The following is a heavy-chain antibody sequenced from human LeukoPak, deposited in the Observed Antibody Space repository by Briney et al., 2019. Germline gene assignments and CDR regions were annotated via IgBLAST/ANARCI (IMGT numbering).Heavy chain of an antibody. V-gene: IGHV1-69*05. CDR1: GGTFSSYA. CDR3: ARTGIAAAGTGFQH. J-gene: IGHJ1*01. D-gene: IGHD6-13*01. Sequence: GASVKVSCKASGGTFSSYAISWVRQAPGQGLEWMGGIIPIFGTANYAQRFQGRVTITTDESTSTAYMELSSLRSEDTAVYYCARTGIAAAGTGFQHWGQGTLVTVSS. CDR2: IIPIFGTA.